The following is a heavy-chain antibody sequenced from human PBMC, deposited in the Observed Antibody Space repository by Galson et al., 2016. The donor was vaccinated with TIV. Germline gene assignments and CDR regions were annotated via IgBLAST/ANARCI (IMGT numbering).Heavy chain of an antibody. J-gene: IGHJ4*02. V-gene: IGHV3-33*01. D-gene: IGHD3/OR15-3a*01. CDR1: GSTFSSYG. CDR2: VWFDGSNI. Sequence: LRLSCAASGSTFSSYGMHWVRLAPGTGLEWLAAVWFDGSNIHYAESVKGRFTISRDNPKNTLYLQMNSLRAEDTGVYYCAREFRDYYFDYWGQGTLVTVSP. CDR3: AREFRDYYFDY.